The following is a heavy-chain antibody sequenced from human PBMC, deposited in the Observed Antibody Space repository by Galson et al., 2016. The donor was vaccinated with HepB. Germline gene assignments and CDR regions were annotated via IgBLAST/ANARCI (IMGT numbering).Heavy chain of an antibody. V-gene: IGHV4-59*01. J-gene: IGHJ4*02. CDR2: IYYTGST. CDR3: ARGSQSLVGY. D-gene: IGHD6-6*01. CDR1: GGSINYFY. Sequence: SETLSLTCSVSGGSINYFYWIWIRQPPGKGLEWIRYIYYTGSTSYNPSLKSRVTISVDTSKNQFSLKVGSVTAADTAVYYCARGSQSLVGYWGQGTLVTVSS.